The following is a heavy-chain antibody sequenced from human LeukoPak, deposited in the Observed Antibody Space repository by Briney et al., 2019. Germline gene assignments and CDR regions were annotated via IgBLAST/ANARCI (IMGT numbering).Heavy chain of an antibody. V-gene: IGHV3-66*01. D-gene: IGHD6-19*01. CDR2: IYSGGNT. CDR3: ARDASSGWRYYFDY. J-gene: IGHJ4*02. CDR1: GFTFSSYA. Sequence: GGSLRLSCAASGFTFSSYAMSCVRQAPGKGLEWVSVIYSGGNTYYADSVKGRFTISRDNSNNTLYLQMNSLRAEDTAVYYCARDASSGWRYYFDYWGQGTLVTVSS.